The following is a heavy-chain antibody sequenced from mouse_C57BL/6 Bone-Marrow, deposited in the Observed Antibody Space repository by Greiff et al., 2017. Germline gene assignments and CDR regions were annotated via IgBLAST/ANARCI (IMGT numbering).Heavy chain of an antibody. CDR1: GFSLTSYG. Sequence: VKRQESGPGLVQPSQSLSITCTASGFSLTSYGVHWVRQSPGKGLEWLGVVWSGGSTDYNAAFISRLSISKDNSKSQVFFKMNRLQADDTAIYYCARKGYDGWAWFAYWGQGTLVTVSA. J-gene: IGHJ3*01. V-gene: IGHV2-2*01. CDR3: ARKGYDGWAWFAY. D-gene: IGHD2-3*01. CDR2: VWSGGST.